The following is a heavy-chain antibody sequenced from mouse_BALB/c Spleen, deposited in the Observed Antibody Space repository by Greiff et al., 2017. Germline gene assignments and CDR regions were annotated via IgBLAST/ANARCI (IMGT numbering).Heavy chain of an antibody. Sequence: VQLQESGAELARPGASVKLSCKASGYTFTSYWMQWVKQRPGQGLEWIGAIYPGDGDTRYTQKFKGKATLTADKSSSTAYMQLSSLASEDSAVYYCARSIYYGNYEGFAYWGQGTLVTVSA. J-gene: IGHJ3*01. CDR1: GYTFTSYW. D-gene: IGHD2-1*01. CDR3: ARSIYYGNYEGFAY. V-gene: IGHV1-87*01. CDR2: IYPGDGDT.